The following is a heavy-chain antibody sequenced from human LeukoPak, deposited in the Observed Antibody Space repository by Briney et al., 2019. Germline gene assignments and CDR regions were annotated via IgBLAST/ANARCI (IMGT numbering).Heavy chain of an antibody. CDR2: IKQDGSEK. J-gene: IGHJ4*02. V-gene: IGHV3-7*01. D-gene: IGHD6-19*01. CDR3: ASLAVAKPLDY. Sequence: GGSLRHSCAASGFTFSSYWMSWVRQAPGKGLEWVANIKQDGSEKYYVDSVKGRFTISRDNAKNSLYLQMNSLRAEDTAVYYCASLAVAKPLDYWGQGTLVTVSS. CDR1: GFTFSSYW.